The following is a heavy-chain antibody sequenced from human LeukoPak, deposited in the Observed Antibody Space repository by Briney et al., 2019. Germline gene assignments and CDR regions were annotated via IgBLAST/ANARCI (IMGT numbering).Heavy chain of an antibody. CDR2: IYPGDSDT. CDR3: ARRTYFDTRHFDY. Sequence: PGESLKISCKGSGYRFPSYWIGWVRQMRGKGLEWMGIIYPGDSDTRYSPSFQGQVTISADKSISTAFLQWSSLKASDTAIYFCARRTYFDTRHFDYWGQGTLVTVSS. J-gene: IGHJ4*02. D-gene: IGHD3-22*01. V-gene: IGHV5-51*01. CDR1: GYRFPSYW.